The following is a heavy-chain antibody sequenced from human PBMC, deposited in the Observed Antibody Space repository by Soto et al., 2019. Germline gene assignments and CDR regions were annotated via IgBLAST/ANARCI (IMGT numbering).Heavy chain of an antibody. D-gene: IGHD3-3*01. CDR1: GFAFSSYA. J-gene: IGHJ5*02. CDR2: ISGSSEKT. V-gene: IGHV3-23*01. CDR3: AKDPSYYDFWSGPGGWFDP. Sequence: GGSLRLSCAASGFAFSSYAMSWVRQAPGKGLEWVSAISGSSEKTYYADSVKGRFTVSRDSSHNTLYLQMNSLRADDSAIYYCAKDPSYYDFWSGPGGWFDPWGQGTLVTVSS.